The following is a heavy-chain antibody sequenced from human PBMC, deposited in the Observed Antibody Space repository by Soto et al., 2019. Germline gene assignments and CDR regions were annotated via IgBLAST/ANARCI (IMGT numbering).Heavy chain of an antibody. CDR2: ISYDGSNK. CDR3: ARGRIAARLAQRSAFDI. D-gene: IGHD6-6*01. CDR1: GFTFSSYA. J-gene: IGHJ3*02. Sequence: GGSLRLSCAASGFTFSSYAMHWVRQAPGKGLEWVAVISYDGSNKYYADSVKGRFTISRDNSKNTLYLQMNSLRAEDTAVYYCARGRIAARLAQRSAFDIWGQGTMVTVSS. V-gene: IGHV3-30*04.